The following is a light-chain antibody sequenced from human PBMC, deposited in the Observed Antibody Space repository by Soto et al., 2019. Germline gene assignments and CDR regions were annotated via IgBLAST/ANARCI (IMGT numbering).Light chain of an antibody. CDR2: DAS. Sequence: IQRAKSHSRQSASGGERVRITCRASQSISSWLAWYQQKPGKAPKLLIYDASTLESGVPSRFSGGGSGAEFTLTIWSLQPEDFATYYCLQDYSFPLTFGGGTKVDIK. V-gene: IGKV1-5*01. J-gene: IGKJ4*01. CDR3: LQDYSFPLT. CDR1: QSISSW.